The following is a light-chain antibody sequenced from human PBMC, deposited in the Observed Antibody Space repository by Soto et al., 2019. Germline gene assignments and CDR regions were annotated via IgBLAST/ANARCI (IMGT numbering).Light chain of an antibody. CDR2: DVS. J-gene: IGLJ1*01. CDR1: SSDVGGYNY. Sequence: QSALTQPASVSGSPGQSITISCTGTSSDVGGYNYVSWYQQHPGKAPKLMIYDVSNRPSGVSNRFSGSKSGNTASLTISGLQFDVEAEYYFSSYTSSSTLPYVFGTGTKSPS. CDR3: SSYTSSSTLPYV. V-gene: IGLV2-14*01.